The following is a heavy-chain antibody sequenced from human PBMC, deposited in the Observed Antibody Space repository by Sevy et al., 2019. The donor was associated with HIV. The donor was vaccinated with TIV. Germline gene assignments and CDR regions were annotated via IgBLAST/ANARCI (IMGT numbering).Heavy chain of an antibody. V-gene: IGHV3-11*01. Sequence: GGSLRLSCAASGFTFSDYYMSWIRQAPGKGLEWVSYISSSGSTIYYADSVKGRFTISRDNAKNSLYLQMNSLRAEDTAVYYCAGEVYYYGSGSYYYGMDVWGQGTTVTVSS. CDR2: ISSSGSTI. J-gene: IGHJ6*02. D-gene: IGHD3-10*01. CDR1: GFTFSDYY. CDR3: AGEVYYYGSGSYYYGMDV.